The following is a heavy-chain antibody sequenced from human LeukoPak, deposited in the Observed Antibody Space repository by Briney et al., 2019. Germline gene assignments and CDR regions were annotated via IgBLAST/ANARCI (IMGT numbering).Heavy chain of an antibody. Sequence: GGSLRLSCAASGFTFDDYAMHWVRQAPGKGLEWVSGISWNSGSIGYADSVKGRFTISRDNAKNSLYLQMNSLRAEDMALYYCAKDHSSSWYGGFNWFDPWGQGTLVTVSS. V-gene: IGHV3-9*03. CDR1: GFTFDDYA. CDR2: ISWNSGSI. J-gene: IGHJ5*02. D-gene: IGHD6-13*01. CDR3: AKDHSSSWYGGFNWFDP.